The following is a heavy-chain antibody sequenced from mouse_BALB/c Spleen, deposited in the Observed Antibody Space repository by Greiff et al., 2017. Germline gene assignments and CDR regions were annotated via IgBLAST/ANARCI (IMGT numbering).Heavy chain of an antibody. J-gene: IGHJ2*01. CDR2: IDPANGNT. CDR3: AKAITTANFDY. Sequence: EVQLQQSGAELVKPGASVKLSCTASGFNFTDSYMHWVKQRPEQGLEWIGRIDPANGNTKYDPKFQGKATITADTSSNTAYLQLSSLTSEDTAVYYCAKAITTANFDYWGQGTTLTVSS. CDR1: GFNFTDSY. D-gene: IGHD1-2*01. V-gene: IGHV14-3*02.